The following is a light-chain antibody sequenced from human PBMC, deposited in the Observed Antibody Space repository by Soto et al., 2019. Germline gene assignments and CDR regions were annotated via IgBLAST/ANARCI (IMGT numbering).Light chain of an antibody. CDR2: GAS. Sequence: EIVLTQSPGTLSLSPGERATLSCRASQSVSSRYLAWYQQKPCQAPRLLIYGASSRATGIPDRFSGSGSGTDFTLTISRLEPEDCAVYYCQQYGRPPKLTFGGGTKVEIK. J-gene: IGKJ4*01. CDR3: QQYGRPPKLT. CDR1: QSVSSRY. V-gene: IGKV3-20*01.